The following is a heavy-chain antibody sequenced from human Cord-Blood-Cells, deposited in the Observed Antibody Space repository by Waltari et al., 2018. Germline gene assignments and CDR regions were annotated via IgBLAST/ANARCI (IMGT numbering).Heavy chain of an antibody. CDR3: AGYAEYFQH. CDR2: IKQDGSEK. D-gene: IGHD1-1*01. Sequence: EVQLVESGGGLVQPGGSLRLSCAASGFLFSCYLLSWVRQAPGKGLEWVANIKQDGSEKYYVDSVKGRFTISRDNAKNSLYLQMNSLRAEDTAVYYCAGYAEYFQHWGQGTLVTVSS. CDR1: GFLFSCYL. J-gene: IGHJ1*01. V-gene: IGHV3-7*01.